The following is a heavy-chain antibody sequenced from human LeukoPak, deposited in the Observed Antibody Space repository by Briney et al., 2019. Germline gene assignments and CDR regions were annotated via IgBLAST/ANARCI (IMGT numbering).Heavy chain of an antibody. Sequence: PSETLSLTCTISDDSINNNYWSWIRQPPGKELECIGYIHHSGSTNYNPSLKSRVTISIDTSKNQFSLKLNSVTAADTAVYYCARRGLNRQNFDYWGQGTVVSVS. D-gene: IGHD3-16*01. CDR1: DDSINNNY. CDR3: ARRGLNRQNFDY. J-gene: IGHJ4*02. V-gene: IGHV4-59*08. CDR2: IHHSGST.